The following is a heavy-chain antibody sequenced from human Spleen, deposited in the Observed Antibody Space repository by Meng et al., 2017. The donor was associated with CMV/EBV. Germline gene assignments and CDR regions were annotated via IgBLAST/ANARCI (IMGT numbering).Heavy chain of an antibody. Sequence: GSLRLSCSVSGGSITSYYWSWIRQPPGKGLEWIGEINHSGSTNYNPSLKSRVTISVDTSKNQFSLKLSSVTAADTAVYYCARSEPFLDIWGQGTMVTVSS. J-gene: IGHJ3*02. CDR3: ARSEPFLDI. CDR2: INHSGST. D-gene: IGHD1-26*01. V-gene: IGHV4-34*01. CDR1: GGSITSYY.